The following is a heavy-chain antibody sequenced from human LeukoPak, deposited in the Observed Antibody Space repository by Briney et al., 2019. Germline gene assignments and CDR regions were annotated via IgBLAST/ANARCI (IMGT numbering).Heavy chain of an antibody. V-gene: IGHV4-39*01. CDR3: ARRSHTVTTDMYNWFDP. Sequence: PSETLSLTCTVSGGSISRSSYYWGWIRQPPGKGLEWIGSIYYSGSTYYNPSLKSRVTISVDTSKNQFSLKLSSVTAADTAVYYCARRSHTVTTDMYNWFDPWGQGTLVTVSS. CDR2: IYYSGST. D-gene: IGHD4-17*01. J-gene: IGHJ5*02. CDR1: GGSISRSSYY.